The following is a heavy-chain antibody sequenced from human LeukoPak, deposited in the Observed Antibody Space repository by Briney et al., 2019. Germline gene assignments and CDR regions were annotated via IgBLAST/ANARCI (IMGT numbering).Heavy chain of an antibody. CDR1: GFTFSSYW. D-gene: IGHD3-3*02. CDR3: ARVSVGPYYFDN. V-gene: IGHV3-74*01. CDR2: INPDGSTT. Sequence: PGGSLRLSCAASGFTFSSYWMHWVRQAPGKGLVWVSRINPDGSTTSYADSVKGRFTISRDSAKNTLYLQMNSLRAEDTAVYYCARVSVGPYYFDNWGQGTPVTVS. J-gene: IGHJ4*02.